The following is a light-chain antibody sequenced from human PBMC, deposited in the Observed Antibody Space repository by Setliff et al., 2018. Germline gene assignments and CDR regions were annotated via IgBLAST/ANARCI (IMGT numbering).Light chain of an antibody. CDR1: SSDVGGYHY. V-gene: IGLV2-11*01. J-gene: IGLJ1*01. CDR2: DVS. Sequence: QSALTQPRSVSGSPGQAVTISCTGTSSDVGGYHYGGDRYVSWYQQYPGKAPKVMIYDVSKRPSGVPDRFSGSKSGTTASLTISGLQPEDEADYYCCSFAGTYSFVFGTGTKVTVL. CDR3: CSFAGTYSFV.